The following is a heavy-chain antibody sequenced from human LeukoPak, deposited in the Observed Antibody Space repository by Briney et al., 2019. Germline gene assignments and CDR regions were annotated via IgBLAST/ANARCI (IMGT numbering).Heavy chain of an antibody. D-gene: IGHD6-13*01. V-gene: IGHV4-4*07. CDR2: IYTSGST. J-gene: IGHJ4*02. CDR3: ARQYSSSWYLDY. CDR1: GGSISSYY. Sequence: SETLSLTCTVSGGSISSYYWGWIRQPAGKGLEWIGRIYTSGSTNYNPSLKSRVTISVDKSKNQFSLKLSSVTAADTAVYYCARQYSSSWYLDYWGQGTLVTVSS.